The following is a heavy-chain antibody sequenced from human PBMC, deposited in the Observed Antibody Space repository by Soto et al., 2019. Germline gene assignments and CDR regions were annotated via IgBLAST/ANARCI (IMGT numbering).Heavy chain of an antibody. J-gene: IGHJ6*02. CDR2: FDPEDGET. Sequence: ASVKVSCKVSGYTLAELSMHWVRQAPGKGLEWMGGFDPEDGETIYAQKFQGRVTMTEDTSTDTAYMELSSLRSEDTAVYYCARGSRSHIAAAGPFMDVWGQGTTVTVSS. CDR3: ARGSRSHIAAAGPFMDV. D-gene: IGHD6-13*01. CDR1: GYTLAELS. V-gene: IGHV1-24*01.